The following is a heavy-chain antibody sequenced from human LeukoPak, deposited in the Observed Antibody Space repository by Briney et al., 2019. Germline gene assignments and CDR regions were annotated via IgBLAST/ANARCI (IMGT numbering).Heavy chain of an antibody. D-gene: IGHD3-9*01. CDR1: GYTFTGYY. V-gene: IGHV1-2*02. CDR3: ASLLSDILTGYYNGPNAFDI. Sequence: ASVKVSCKASGYTFTGYYMHWVRQAPGQGLEWMGWINPNSGGTNYAQKFQGRVTMTRDTSISTAYMELSRLRSDDTAVYYCASLLSDILTGYYNGPNAFDIWGQGTKVTVSS. J-gene: IGHJ3*02. CDR2: INPNSGGT.